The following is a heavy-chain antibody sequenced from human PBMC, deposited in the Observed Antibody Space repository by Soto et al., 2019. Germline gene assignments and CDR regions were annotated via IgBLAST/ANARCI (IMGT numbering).Heavy chain of an antibody. V-gene: IGHV3-74*01. J-gene: IGHJ5*02. CDR3: ARDERYNRLDP. CDR2: INNDGSST. D-gene: IGHD6-25*01. CDR1: GFTFSMYW. Sequence: PGGSLRLSCAASGFTFSMYWMHWVRQAPGKGLVWVSRINNDGSSTIYAGSVKGRFTISRDNSKNTLYLQMNSLRAEDTAVYFCARDERYNRLDPWGQGSLVTVSS.